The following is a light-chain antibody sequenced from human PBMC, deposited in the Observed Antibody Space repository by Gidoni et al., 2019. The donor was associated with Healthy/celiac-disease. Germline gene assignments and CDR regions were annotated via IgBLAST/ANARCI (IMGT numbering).Light chain of an antibody. CDR2: GAS. Sequence: EIVLTQSPGTLSLSPGERATLSCSASQSVSSSYLAWYQQKPGQAPRLLIYGASSRATGIPDRFSGSGSGTDFTLTISRLEPEDFAVYYCQQYGISPGLTFGGGTKVEIK. CDR3: QQYGISPGLT. V-gene: IGKV3-20*01. CDR1: QSVSSSY. J-gene: IGKJ4*01.